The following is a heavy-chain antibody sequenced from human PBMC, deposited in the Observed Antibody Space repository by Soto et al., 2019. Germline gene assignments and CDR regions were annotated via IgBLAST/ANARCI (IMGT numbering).Heavy chain of an antibody. J-gene: IGHJ4*02. CDR3: ARGGAHTAMANEY. CDR1: GFTFSGYW. CDR2: ISFDGSTT. Sequence: PGGSLRLCCAASGFTFSGYWMHWLRQASGKGLVWVSRISFDGSTTTYADSVKGRFTISRDNAKNTLYLQMNSLRAEDTAVYYCARGGAHTAMANEYWGQGALVTVSS. V-gene: IGHV3-74*01. D-gene: IGHD5-18*01.